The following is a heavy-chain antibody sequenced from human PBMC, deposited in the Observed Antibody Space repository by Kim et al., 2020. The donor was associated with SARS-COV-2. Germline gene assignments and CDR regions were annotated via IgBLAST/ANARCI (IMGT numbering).Heavy chain of an antibody. J-gene: IGHJ6*02. D-gene: IGHD6-13*01. V-gene: IGHV3-53*01. CDR3: ATDSPQPNYYYYGMDV. Sequence: GGSLRLSCAASGFTVSSNYMNWVRQAPGKGLEWVSVIYSGGDTYYADSVKGRFTISRDNSKNTLYLQMNILRAEDTAAYYCATDSPQPNYYYYGMDVWG. CDR1: GFTVSSNY. CDR2: IYSGGDT.